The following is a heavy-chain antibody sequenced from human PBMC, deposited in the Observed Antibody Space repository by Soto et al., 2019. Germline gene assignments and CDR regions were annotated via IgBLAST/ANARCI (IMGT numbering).Heavy chain of an antibody. D-gene: IGHD2-2*01. CDR2: ISTGGDIM. Sequence: EVQLLESGGGLVQPGGSLRLSCEASGFTFSAYAMSWVRQTPGKGLEWVSGISTGGDIMSYSDSVKGRFTISRDNSKKVLYLQMNSLRAEDTAVYYCANAAHCSSTTCPPGPIWGQGTMVTVSS. V-gene: IGHV3-23*01. CDR3: ANAAHCSSTTCPPGPI. J-gene: IGHJ3*02. CDR1: GFTFSAYA.